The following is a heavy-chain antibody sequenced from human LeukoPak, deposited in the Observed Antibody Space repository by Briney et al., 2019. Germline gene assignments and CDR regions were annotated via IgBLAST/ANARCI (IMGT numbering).Heavy chain of an antibody. CDR3: ARASYYYDSSGYPGYYFDY. CDR2: INPNSGGT. CDR1: GYTFTSYY. V-gene: IGHV1-2*02. J-gene: IGHJ4*02. Sequence: ASVKVSCKASGYTFTSYYMHWVRQAPGQGLEWMGIINPNSGGTNYAQKFQGRVTMTRDTSISTAYMELSRLRSDDTAVYYCARASYYYDSSGYPGYYFDYWGQGTLVTVSS. D-gene: IGHD3-22*01.